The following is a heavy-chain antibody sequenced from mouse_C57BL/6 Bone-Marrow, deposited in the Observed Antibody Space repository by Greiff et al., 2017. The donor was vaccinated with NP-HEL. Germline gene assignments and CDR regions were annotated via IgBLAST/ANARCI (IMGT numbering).Heavy chain of an antibody. CDR1: GYAFSSSW. D-gene: IGHD2-1*01. Sequence: VKLQESGPELVKPGASVKISCKASGYAFSSSWMNWVKQRPGKGLEWIGRIYPGAGDTNYNGKFKGKATLTADKSSSTAFMQLSSLTSEESAVYFCARYYGNYPYYFDCWGQGTTLTVSS. J-gene: IGHJ2*01. CDR3: ARYYGNYPYYFDC. V-gene: IGHV1-82*01. CDR2: IYPGAGDT.